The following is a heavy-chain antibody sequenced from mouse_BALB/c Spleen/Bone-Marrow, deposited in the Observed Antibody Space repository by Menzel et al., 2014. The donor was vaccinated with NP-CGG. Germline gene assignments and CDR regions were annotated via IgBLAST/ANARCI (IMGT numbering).Heavy chain of an antibody. CDR3: ASATTATFYAMDY. CDR2: IDPANGNT. J-gene: IGHJ4*01. V-gene: IGHV14-3*02. Sequence: VQLQQSGAELVKPGASVKLSCTVSGFNIRDTYMHWVKQRPEQGLEWNGRIDPANGNTKYDPKFQGKATITADTSSNTAYLQLSSLTSEDTAVYYCASATTATFYAMDYWVKEPQSPSPQ. CDR1: GFNIRDTY. D-gene: IGHD1-2*01.